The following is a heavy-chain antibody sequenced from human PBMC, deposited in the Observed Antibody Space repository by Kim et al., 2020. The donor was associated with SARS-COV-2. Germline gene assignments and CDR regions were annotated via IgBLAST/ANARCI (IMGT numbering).Heavy chain of an antibody. Sequence: GKGRVWVSRINSDRSTTSYADSVKGRFTVSRDNAKNTLYLQMNRLRAEDAAVYYCARRQFTSGWYYFDYWGQGTLFTVSS. V-gene: IGHV3-74*01. CDR3: ARRQFTSGWYYFDY. J-gene: IGHJ4*02. D-gene: IGHD6-19*01. CDR2: INSDRSTT.